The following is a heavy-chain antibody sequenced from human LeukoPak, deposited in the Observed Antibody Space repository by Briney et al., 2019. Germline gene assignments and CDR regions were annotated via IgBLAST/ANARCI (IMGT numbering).Heavy chain of an antibody. D-gene: IGHD4-17*01. Sequence: PSETLSLTCTVSGGSISSYYWSWIRQPPGKGLEWIGYIYYSGSTNYNPSLKSRVTISVDTSKNQFSLKLSSVTAADTAVYYCARGLMTTVVRSWYFDLWARGTLVTVSS. CDR3: ARGLMTTVVRSWYFDL. V-gene: IGHV4-59*01. CDR1: GGSISSYY. J-gene: IGHJ2*01. CDR2: IYYSGST.